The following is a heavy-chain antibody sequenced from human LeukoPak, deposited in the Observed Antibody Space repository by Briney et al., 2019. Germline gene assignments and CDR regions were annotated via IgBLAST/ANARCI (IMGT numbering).Heavy chain of an antibody. D-gene: IGHD3-22*01. J-gene: IGHJ4*02. V-gene: IGHV4-59*08. CDR3: ARHPAGYYDSSGGGYYFDY. CDR2: IYYSGST. CDR1: GGSISSYY. Sequence: PSETPSLTCTVSGGSISSYYWSWIRQPPGKGLEWIGYIYYSGSTNYNPSLKSRVTISVDTSKNQFSLKLSSVTAADTAVYYCARHPAGYYDSSGGGYYFDYWGQGTLVTVSS.